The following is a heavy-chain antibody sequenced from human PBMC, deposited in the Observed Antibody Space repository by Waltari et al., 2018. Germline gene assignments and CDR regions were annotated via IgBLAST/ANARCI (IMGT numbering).Heavy chain of an antibody. CDR3: ARDYDQDWFDP. J-gene: IGHJ5*02. Sequence: QVQLQESGPVLVRPSETLSLTCTVSGGSVSDFYWTWIRQPAGGGLEWIGRIHISGRTDYHPSLKSRVAMSVDTSKNQFSLKLSSVTAADTAVYYCARDYDQDWFDPWGQGTLVTVSS. D-gene: IGHD3-22*01. CDR2: IHISGRT. V-gene: IGHV4-4*07. CDR1: GGSVSDFY.